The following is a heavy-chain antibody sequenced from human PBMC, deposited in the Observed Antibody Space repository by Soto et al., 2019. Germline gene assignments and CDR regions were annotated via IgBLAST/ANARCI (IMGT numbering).Heavy chain of an antibody. CDR1: GGTFSSYT. V-gene: IGHV1-69*02. D-gene: IGHD2-2*02. CDR3: AMEYCSRTSCYSDY. CDR2: IIPILGIA. J-gene: IGHJ4*02. Sequence: QVQLVQSGAELKKPGSSVKVSCQVSGGTFSSYTLSWVRQAPGQGLEWMGRIIPILGIANYRQKFQVRVTITADKSKSKAYMGLSSLRSEDKAVYYCAMEYCSRTSCYSDYWGQRTMVTVSS.